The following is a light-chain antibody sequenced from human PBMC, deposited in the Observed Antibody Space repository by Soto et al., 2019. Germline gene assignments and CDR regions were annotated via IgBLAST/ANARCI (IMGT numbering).Light chain of an antibody. CDR2: DDR. V-gene: IGLV3-21*02. CDR1: NVGSES. CDR3: QLWDSTTDRHV. J-gene: IGLJ1*01. Sequence: SYELPQPPSVSVAPGQTASIPCGGNNVGSESVHWYQQKRGQAPVLVVYDDRDRPSGIPERFSGATSGNTATLPISRVEAGDEAAYYCQLWDSTTDRHVFGTGTKVTGL.